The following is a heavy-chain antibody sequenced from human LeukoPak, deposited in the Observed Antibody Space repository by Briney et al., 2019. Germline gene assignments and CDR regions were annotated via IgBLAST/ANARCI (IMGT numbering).Heavy chain of an antibody. D-gene: IGHD5-18*01. V-gene: IGHV3-21*01. J-gene: IGHJ4*02. CDR3: VKVDT. CDR1: GFTFSSYS. CDR2: ISSSSSYI. Sequence: GGSLRLSCAASGFTFSSYSMNWVRQAPGKGLEWVSSISSSSSYIYSADSVKGRFTISRDNARNSLYLQMNSLRVEDTAVYYCVKVDTWGQGTLVTVSS.